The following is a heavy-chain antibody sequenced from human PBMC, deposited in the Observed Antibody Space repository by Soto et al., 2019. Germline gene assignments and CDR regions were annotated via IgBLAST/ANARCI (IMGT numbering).Heavy chain of an antibody. J-gene: IGHJ5*02. CDR2: IIPLFGTT. CDR1: GGTFSSYG. CDR3: ARAHGSSWYNWFDP. V-gene: IGHV1-69*13. Sequence: SVKVSCKAYGGTFSSYGISWVRQAPGQGLEWMGGIIPLFGTTNFAHKFKGRVTITADESTSTVYMELSSLRFEDTAIYYCARAHGSSWYNWFDPWGQGISVTVSS. D-gene: IGHD6-19*01.